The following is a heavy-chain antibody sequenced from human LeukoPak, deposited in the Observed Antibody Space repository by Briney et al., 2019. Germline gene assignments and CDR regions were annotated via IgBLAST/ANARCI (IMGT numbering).Heavy chain of an antibody. J-gene: IGHJ4*02. CDR2: IYYSGST. CDR1: GVSISSGGYY. CDR3: ARPRYDSSGYGY. D-gene: IGHD3-22*01. V-gene: IGHV4-31*03. Sequence: PSETLSLTCTVSGVSISSGGYYWSWIRQHPGKGLEWIGYIYYSGSTYYNPSLKNRVTISVDTSKNQFSLKLSSVTAADTAVYYCARPRYDSSGYGYWGQGTLVTVSS.